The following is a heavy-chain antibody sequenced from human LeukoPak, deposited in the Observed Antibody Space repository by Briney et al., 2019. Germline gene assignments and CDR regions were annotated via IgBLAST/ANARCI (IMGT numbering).Heavy chain of an antibody. CDR1: GGSLSSHY. Sequence: SETLSLTCSVSGGSLSSHYWSWIRQPPGKGLELIGHIHDTGSTFYNPSLRGRVTISVDTSKNQFSLKLSSVTAADTAVYYCARHAAYYFDYWGQGTLVTVSS. V-gene: IGHV4-59*08. CDR3: ARHAAYYFDY. CDR2: IHDTGST. J-gene: IGHJ4*02.